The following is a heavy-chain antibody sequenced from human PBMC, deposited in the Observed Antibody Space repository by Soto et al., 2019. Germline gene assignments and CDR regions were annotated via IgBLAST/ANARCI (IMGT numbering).Heavy chain of an antibody. Sequence: QVQLVVSGGGLVKPGGSLRISCAASGFTFSDYYISWIRQAPGKGLEWVSYISSSGSIIYYADSVKCRFTISRDNAKNSLYLQMNSLKAEDTAVYYCALAGYDSNYYAVTPLSASHFWGQRTLVTVSS. V-gene: IGHV3-11*01. CDR2: ISSSGSII. CDR1: GFTFSDYY. J-gene: IGHJ4*02. D-gene: IGHD4-4*01. CDR3: ALAGYDSNYYAVTPLSASHF.